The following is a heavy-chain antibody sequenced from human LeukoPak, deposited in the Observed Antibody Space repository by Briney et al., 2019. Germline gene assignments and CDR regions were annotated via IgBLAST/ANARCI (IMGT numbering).Heavy chain of an antibody. J-gene: IGHJ4*02. V-gene: IGHV1-46*01. CDR3: ARSLHDVWVDY. Sequence: ASVKVSCKASGYTFTSYYMHWVRQAPGQGLEWMGIINPSGGSTSYAQKFQGRVTMTRDTSTSTVYMELSSLRSVDTAVYYCARSLHDVWVDYWGQGTLVTVSS. CDR1: GYTFTSYY. D-gene: IGHD4-11*01. CDR2: INPSGGST.